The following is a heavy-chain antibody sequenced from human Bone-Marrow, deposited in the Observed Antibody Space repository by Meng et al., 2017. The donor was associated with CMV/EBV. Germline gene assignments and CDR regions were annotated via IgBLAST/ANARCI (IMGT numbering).Heavy chain of an antibody. J-gene: IGHJ3*02. V-gene: IGHV1-69*04. Sequence: SSVNVSCKASGGTFSSYTISWVRQAPGQGLEWMGRIIPILGIANYAQKFQGRVTITAEKSTSTAYMELSSLRSEDTAVYYCVRDLVWWEERGGAFDIWGQETMVTVSS. CDR2: IIPILGIA. CDR3: VRDLVWWEERGGAFDI. D-gene: IGHD1-26*01. CDR1: GGTFSSYT.